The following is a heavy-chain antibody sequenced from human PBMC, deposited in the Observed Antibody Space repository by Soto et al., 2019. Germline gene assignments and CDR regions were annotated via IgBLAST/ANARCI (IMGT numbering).Heavy chain of an antibody. Sequence: SETLSLTCNVSGFAISRGYYWSWVRQSPGKGLEWIGSIYPSVSSYHNPSLETRLTLSIDTSKNQFTLKLASVTAADTALYYCAREKVGTTSFDNWGKGIQVTVSS. CDR1: GFAISRGYY. CDR3: AREKVGTTSFDN. CDR2: IYPSVSS. V-gene: IGHV4-38-2*02. J-gene: IGHJ4*02. D-gene: IGHD1-1*01.